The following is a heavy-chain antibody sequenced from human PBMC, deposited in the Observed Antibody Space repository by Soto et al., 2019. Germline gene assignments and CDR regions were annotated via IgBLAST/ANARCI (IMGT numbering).Heavy chain of an antibody. V-gene: IGHV6-1*01. J-gene: IGHJ4*02. D-gene: IGHD3-16*01. Sequence: QTLSLTCAISGDIVSSSSAAWSWIRQSPSRGLEWLGRTYYRSKWYNDYAVSVRGRITINPDTSKNQFSLQVNSVTPEDTAVYYCARGEHSYFFNYWGQGTLVTVYS. CDR2: TYYRSKWYN. CDR1: GDIVSSSSAA. CDR3: ARGEHSYFFNY.